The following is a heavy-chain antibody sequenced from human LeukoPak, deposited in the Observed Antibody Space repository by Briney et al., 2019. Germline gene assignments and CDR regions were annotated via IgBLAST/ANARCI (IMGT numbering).Heavy chain of an antibody. Sequence: GASVKVSCKASGYTFTSYDINWVRQATGQGLEWMGWMNPNSGNTGYAQKFQGRVTMTRNTSISTAYMELSSLRSEDTAVYYCARVGNEEQWLVQRDYYYYGMDVWGQGTTVTVSS. CDR3: ARVGNEEQWLVQRDYYYYGMDV. D-gene: IGHD6-19*01. CDR2: MNPNSGNT. J-gene: IGHJ6*02. CDR1: GYTFTSYD. V-gene: IGHV1-8*01.